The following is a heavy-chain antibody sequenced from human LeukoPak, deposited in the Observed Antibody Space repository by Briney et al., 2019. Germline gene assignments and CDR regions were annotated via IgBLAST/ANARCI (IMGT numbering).Heavy chain of an antibody. J-gene: IGHJ5*02. CDR1: GYSISSGYY. V-gene: IGHV4-38-2*02. D-gene: IGHD3-3*01. CDR2: IYHSGST. CDR3: ARDLFFLDP. Sequence: SETQSLTCTVSGYSISSGYYWGWIRQPPGKGLEWIGSIYHSGSTYYNPSLKSRVTISVDTSKNQFSLKLSSVTAADTAVYYCARDLFFLDPWGQGTLVTVSS.